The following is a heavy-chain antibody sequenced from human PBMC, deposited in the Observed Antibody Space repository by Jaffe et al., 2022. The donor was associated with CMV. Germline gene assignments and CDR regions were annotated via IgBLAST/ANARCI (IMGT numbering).Heavy chain of an antibody. CDR1: GINVGKTY. CDR2: MYRDGDQ. J-gene: IGHJ2*01. CDR3: ARGDYSGGGNPGFFLDY. Sequence: EVQLVEAGGGLIQPGGSLKLSCAASGINVGKTYINWVRQAPGKGLEWVSLMYRDGDQYYADSVKGRFIISRDTSKNTVYLEMNSLRAEDTAVYYCARGDYSGGGNPGFFLDYWGRGTLVTVSS. D-gene: IGHD2-21*01. V-gene: IGHV3-53*01.